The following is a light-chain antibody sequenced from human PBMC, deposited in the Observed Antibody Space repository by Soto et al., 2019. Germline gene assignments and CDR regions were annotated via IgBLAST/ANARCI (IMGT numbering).Light chain of an antibody. J-gene: IGLJ1*01. Sequence: QSALTQPPSVSGSPGQSVTISCTGTSSDVGSYNRVSWYQQPPGTAPKLMIYEVNNRPSGVPDRFSGSKSGNTASLTISGLQAEDEADHYCSSYTSTSTYVFGTGTKVTVL. CDR1: SSDVGSYNR. CDR2: EVN. V-gene: IGLV2-18*02. CDR3: SSYTSTSTYV.